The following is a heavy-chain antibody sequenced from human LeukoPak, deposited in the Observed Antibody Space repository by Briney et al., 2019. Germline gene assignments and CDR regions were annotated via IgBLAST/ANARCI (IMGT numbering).Heavy chain of an antibody. Sequence: RGESLKISCKGSGYSFTSYWIGWVRQMPGKGLEWMGIIYPGDSDTRYSPSFQGQVTISADKSISTAYLQWSSLKASDTAMYYCARRGSPTAYYYYMDVWGKGTTVTVSS. CDR3: ARRGSPTAYYYYMDV. CDR2: IYPGDSDT. J-gene: IGHJ6*03. D-gene: IGHD6-19*01. CDR1: GYSFTSYW. V-gene: IGHV5-51*01.